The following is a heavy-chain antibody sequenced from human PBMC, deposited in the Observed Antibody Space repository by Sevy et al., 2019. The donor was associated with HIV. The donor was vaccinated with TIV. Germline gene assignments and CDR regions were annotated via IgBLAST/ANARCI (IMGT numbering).Heavy chain of an antibody. CDR2: INQDGSEK. CDR1: GFTFSNYW. CDR3: AREQGAGTKPDYFDS. J-gene: IGHJ4*02. D-gene: IGHD1-7*01. V-gene: IGHV3-7*01. Sequence: GGSLRLSCAASGFTFSNYWMSWVRQAPGKGLECVANINQDGSEKYYLDSVKGRFTVSRDNAKNSLYLQMNSLRAEDSDVYYCAREQGAGTKPDYFDSWGQGTLVTVSS.